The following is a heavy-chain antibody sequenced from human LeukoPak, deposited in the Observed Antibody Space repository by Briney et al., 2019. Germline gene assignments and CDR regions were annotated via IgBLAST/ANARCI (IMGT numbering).Heavy chain of an antibody. V-gene: IGHV4-39*01. Sequence: PSETLSLTCTVSGGSISSSSYYWGWICQPPGKGLEWIGSIYYSGSTYYNPSLKSRVTISVDTSKNQFSLKLSSVTAADTAVYYCARRSMVRGVIIADYWGQGTLVTVSS. CDR1: GGSISSSSYY. CDR3: ARRSMVRGVIIADY. CDR2: IYYSGST. J-gene: IGHJ4*02. D-gene: IGHD3-10*01.